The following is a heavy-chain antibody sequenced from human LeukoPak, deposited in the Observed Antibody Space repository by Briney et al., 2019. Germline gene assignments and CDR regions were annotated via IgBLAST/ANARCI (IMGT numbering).Heavy chain of an antibody. D-gene: IGHD6-19*01. Sequence: PGGSLRLSCAASGFTFSSYGMNWVRQTPGKGLEWVANIKKDGTEKNHADSVKGRFTISRDNAKNLLYLQMNNLRVEDTAVYYCANAHSSGWQYYFDYWGQGTLVTVSS. CDR1: GFTFSSYG. J-gene: IGHJ4*02. CDR2: IKKDGTEK. CDR3: ANAHSSGWQYYFDY. V-gene: IGHV3-7*01.